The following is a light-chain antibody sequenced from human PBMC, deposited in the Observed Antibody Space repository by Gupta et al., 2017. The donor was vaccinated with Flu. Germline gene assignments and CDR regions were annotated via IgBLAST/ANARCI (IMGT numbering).Light chain of an antibody. V-gene: IGKV3-15*01. CDR3: QQYNNWLT. J-gene: IGKJ4*01. Sequence: PGERVTLSCRASQSVSSNLAWYQQKPGQAPRLLIYGASTRATGIPARFSGSGSGTDFSLTISSLQSEDFVVYYCQQYNNWLTFGGGTKVEIK. CDR1: QSVSSN. CDR2: GAS.